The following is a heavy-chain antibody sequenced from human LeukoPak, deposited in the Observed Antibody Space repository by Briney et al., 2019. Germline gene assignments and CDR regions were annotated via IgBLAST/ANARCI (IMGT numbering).Heavy chain of an antibody. J-gene: IGHJ4*02. CDR3: ATQTDIVATRN. CDR1: GFTFSSYA. CDR2: ISSNGGST. Sequence: PGGSLRLSCSASGFTFSSYAMHWVRQAPGKGLEYVSAISSNGGSTYYADSVKGRFTISRDNSKNTLYLQMNSLRAEDTAVYYCATQTDIVATRNWGQGTLVTVSS. D-gene: IGHD5-12*01. V-gene: IGHV3-64*04.